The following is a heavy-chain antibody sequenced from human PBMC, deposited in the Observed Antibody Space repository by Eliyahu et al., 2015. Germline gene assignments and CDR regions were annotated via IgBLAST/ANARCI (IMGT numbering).Heavy chain of an antibody. V-gene: IGHV4-59*08. CDR1: GGSTGSYY. J-gene: IGHJ5*01. Sequence: QVQLRQSGPGLVKPSETLSLTCSISGGSTGSYYWSWIRQSPGKGAGGVGYVFFRWRVYFKPSLKNRVTISVDPSKTEFSLHLRSVTAADTAVYFCARSFYGSGNYYQTGLDSWGQGTLVTVSS. CDR3: ARSFYGSGNYYQTGLDS. CDR2: VFFRWRV. D-gene: IGHD3-10*01.